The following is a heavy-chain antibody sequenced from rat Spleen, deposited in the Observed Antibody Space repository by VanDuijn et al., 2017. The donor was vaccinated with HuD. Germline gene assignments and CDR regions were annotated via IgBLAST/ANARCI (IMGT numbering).Heavy chain of an antibody. CDR3: ASHTIAALYWYFDF. Sequence: EVQLVESGGGLVQPGRSLKLSCAASGFTFSRFGMAWVRQAPKKGLEWVASIPNGGPNTYYSDSVKDRFTISRDNTKNTLYLQMNSLKSEDTATYYCASHTIAALYWYFDFWGPGTMVTVSS. CDR2: IPNGGPNT. V-gene: IGHV5S13*01. CDR1: GFTFSRFG. D-gene: IGHD1-2*01. J-gene: IGHJ1*01.